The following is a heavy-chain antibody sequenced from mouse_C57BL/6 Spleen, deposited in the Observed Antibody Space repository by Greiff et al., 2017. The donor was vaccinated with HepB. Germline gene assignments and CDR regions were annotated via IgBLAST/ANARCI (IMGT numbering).Heavy chain of an antibody. Sequence: QVQLQQSGAELVRPGASVTLSCMASGYTFTDYEMHWVKQTPVHGLEWIGAIDPETGGTAYNQKFKGKAILTADKSSSTAYMKLRSLTSEDSAVYYCTDSSGYGFAYWGQGTLVTVSA. CDR3: TDSSGYGFAY. J-gene: IGHJ3*01. CDR2: IDPETGGT. CDR1: GYTFTDYE. D-gene: IGHD3-2*02. V-gene: IGHV1-15*01.